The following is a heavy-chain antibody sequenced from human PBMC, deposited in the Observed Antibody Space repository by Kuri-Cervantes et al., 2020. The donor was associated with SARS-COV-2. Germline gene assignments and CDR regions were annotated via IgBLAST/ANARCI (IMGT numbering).Heavy chain of an antibody. CDR2: ISSSSSYI. CDR3: ARDYGSGPSGAYYYYGMDV. V-gene: IGHV3-21*01. D-gene: IGHD3-10*01. CDR1: GFTFSSYS. Sequence: GSLRLSCAASGFTFSSYSMNWVRQAPGKGLEWVSSISSSSSYISHADSMKGRFTISRDNAKNSLYLQMNSLRAEDTAVYYCARDYGSGPSGAYYYYGMDVWGQGTTVTVSS. J-gene: IGHJ6*02.